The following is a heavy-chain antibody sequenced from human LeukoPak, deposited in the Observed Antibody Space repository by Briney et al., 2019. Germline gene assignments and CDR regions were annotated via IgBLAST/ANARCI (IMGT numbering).Heavy chain of an antibody. CDR2: IKSKTDGGTT. CDR3: TTLWQQLGNYYYGMDV. V-gene: IGHV3-15*01. J-gene: IGHJ6*02. Sequence: PGGSLRLSCAASGFTFSNAWMSWVRQAPGKGLEWVGRIKSKTDGGTTDYAAPVKGRFTISRDDSKNTLYLQMNSLKTEDTAVYYCTTLWQQLGNYYYGMDVWGQGTTVTVSS. D-gene: IGHD6-13*01. CDR1: GFTFSNAW.